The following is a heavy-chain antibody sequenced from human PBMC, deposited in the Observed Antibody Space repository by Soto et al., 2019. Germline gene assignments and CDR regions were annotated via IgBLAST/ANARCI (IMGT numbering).Heavy chain of an antibody. CDR3: ARDLWNY. Sequence: PGGSLRLSCAASGFTFSSYSMRWVRQAPGKGLEWVSYISSNGRTMFYADSVKGRFTISRDNAENSLYLQMSSLRDEDTAVDYFARDLWNYWGQGALVTVSS. CDR2: ISSNGRTM. V-gene: IGHV3-48*02. D-gene: IGHD3-3*01. J-gene: IGHJ4*02. CDR1: GFTFSSYS.